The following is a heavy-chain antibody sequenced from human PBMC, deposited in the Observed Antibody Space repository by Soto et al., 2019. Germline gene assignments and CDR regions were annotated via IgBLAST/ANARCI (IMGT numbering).Heavy chain of an antibody. CDR2: IYPGDSDT. V-gene: IGHV5-51*01. Sequence: GESLKISCKGSGYSFTSYWIGWVRQMPGKGLEWMGIIYPGDSDTRYSPSFQGQVTISADKSINTAYRQRSDHKASYTAMYYCARWGLGDYTYSYYCGFDVWGQGTAVTVSS. CDR1: GYSFTSYW. D-gene: IGHD4-17*01. J-gene: IGHJ6*02. CDR3: ARWGLGDYTYSYYCGFDV.